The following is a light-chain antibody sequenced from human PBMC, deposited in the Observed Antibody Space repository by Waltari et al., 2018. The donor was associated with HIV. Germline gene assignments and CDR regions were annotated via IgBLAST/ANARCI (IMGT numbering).Light chain of an antibody. Sequence: SYDLTQPPSVSVSPGQTAPVTCSGHNLHNKYVSWYQQRSGQSPFLFLYQDTKRPPGIPERFFCSTSENTATLTINETQPRDEAHYSCQAWDSGAIVFGGGTRLTVL. CDR2: QDT. V-gene: IGLV3-1*01. J-gene: IGLJ3*02. CDR3: QAWDSGAIV. CDR1: NLHNKY.